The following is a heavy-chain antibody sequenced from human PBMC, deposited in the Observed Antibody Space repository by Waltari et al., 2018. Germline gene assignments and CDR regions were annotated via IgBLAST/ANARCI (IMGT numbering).Heavy chain of an antibody. CDR2: IATGSNRL. CDR3: AREPTVTGENYFDS. V-gene: IGHV3-48*01. J-gene: IGHJ4*02. Sequence: EVQLVESGGGLAQPGGSRRLSCEASGFTCKKYAVNWVRQAPGKGLEWVAYIATGSNRLYYANSVKGRFTISRDNAKDSLFLQMNSLRAEDTALYFCAREPTVTGENYFDSWGQGALVSVSS. CDR1: GFTCKKYA. D-gene: IGHD4-17*01.